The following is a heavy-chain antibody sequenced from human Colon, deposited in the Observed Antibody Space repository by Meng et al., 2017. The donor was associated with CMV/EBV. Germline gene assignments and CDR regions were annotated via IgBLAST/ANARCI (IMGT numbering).Heavy chain of an antibody. V-gene: IGHV3-48*03. J-gene: IGHJ6*02. Sequence: GESLKISCAASGFTFSAYEMTWVRQAAGKGLEFISFINFAGNVAYYAASVKGRFTISRDNAKNSLYLQMNGLRVEDTGVYYCAHSTKEDYDLWSGYYGYGMDVWGQGTTVTVSS. CDR2: INFAGNVA. CDR3: AHSTKEDYDLWSGYYGYGMDV. CDR1: GFTFSAYE. D-gene: IGHD3-3*01.